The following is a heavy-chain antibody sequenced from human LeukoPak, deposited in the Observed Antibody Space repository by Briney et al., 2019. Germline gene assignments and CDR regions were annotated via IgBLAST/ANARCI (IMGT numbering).Heavy chain of an antibody. J-gene: IGHJ6*03. CDR3: ARGGGSGYYRLYYMDV. CDR2: ISKSGSTK. V-gene: IGHV3-11*04. CDR1: GFTFSDYN. Sequence: GGSLRLSCAAFGFTFSDYNMRWIRQAPGKGLEWLSYISKSGSTKYYADSVKGRFTISRDNAKNSLYLQMNSLRAEDTAVYYCARGGGSGYYRLYYMDVWGKGTTVTVSS. D-gene: IGHD3-22*01.